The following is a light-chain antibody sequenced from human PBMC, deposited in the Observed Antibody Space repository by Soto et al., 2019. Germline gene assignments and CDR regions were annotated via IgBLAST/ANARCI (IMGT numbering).Light chain of an antibody. Sequence: AIQLTQSPSSLSASVGDRVTITCRASQDIRGALAWYQQKPGKAPKMLIYDVSTLESGVPLRFSGSSSGTDFTLTISSRQPVDFATYYCQQFNSYPITFGQGTRLEIK. CDR1: QDIRGA. J-gene: IGKJ5*01. V-gene: IGKV1-13*02. CDR2: DVS. CDR3: QQFNSYPIT.